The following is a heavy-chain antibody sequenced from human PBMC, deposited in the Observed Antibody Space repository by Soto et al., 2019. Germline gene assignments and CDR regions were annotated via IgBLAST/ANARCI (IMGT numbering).Heavy chain of an antibody. Sequence: PGGSLRLSCAASRFTFSNYGMHWVRQAPGKGLEWVAVISYDGSNKYYADSVKGRFTISRDNSKNTLYLQMNSLRAEDTAVYYCAKEGAADYESFYFDYWGQGTLVTVSS. CDR2: ISYDGSNK. J-gene: IGHJ4*02. CDR1: RFTFSNYG. CDR3: AKEGAADYESFYFDY. V-gene: IGHV3-30*18. D-gene: IGHD4-17*01.